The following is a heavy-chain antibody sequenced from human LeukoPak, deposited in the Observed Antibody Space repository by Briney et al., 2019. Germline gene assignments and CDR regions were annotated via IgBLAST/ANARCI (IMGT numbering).Heavy chain of an antibody. D-gene: IGHD6-13*01. CDR3: TRHVILSSSWYEARGVSSPRLNDAFDI. CDR2: IRSKANSYAT. V-gene: IGHV3-73*01. CDR1: GFTFSGSA. Sequence: AGGSLRLSCAASGFTFSGSAMHWVRQASGKGLEWVGRIRSKANSYATAYAASVKGRFTISRDDSKNTAYLQMNSLKTEDTAVYYCTRHVILSSSWYEARGVSSPRLNDAFDIWGQGTMVTVSS. J-gene: IGHJ3*02.